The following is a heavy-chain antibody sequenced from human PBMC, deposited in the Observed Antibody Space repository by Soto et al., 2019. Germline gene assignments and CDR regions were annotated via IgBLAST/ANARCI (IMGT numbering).Heavy chain of an antibody. D-gene: IGHD3-16*01. J-gene: IGHJ6*02. Sequence: QVQLVQSGAEVKKPGSSVRVSCKASGTIFSSYTISWLRQAPGQGLEWMGRIIPILGETNSAQKFQGRVTLTADKATNTAYMQLNSLRWEDTAVYYCARGLGGRMDDWGQGTTVTVSS. CDR3: ARGLGGRMDD. CDR2: IIPILGET. V-gene: IGHV1-69*08. CDR1: GTIFSSYT.